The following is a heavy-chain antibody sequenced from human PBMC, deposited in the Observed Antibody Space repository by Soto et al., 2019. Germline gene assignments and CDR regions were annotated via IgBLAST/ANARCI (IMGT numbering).Heavy chain of an antibody. CDR1: GFTFNNYV. CDR3: AKVPTTVTFYYYYYMDV. CDR2: ISDSGGTT. V-gene: IGHV3-23*01. Sequence: GGSLRLSCAASGFTFNNYVMSWVRQAPGKGLEWVSTISDSGGTTYYADSVKGRFTVSRDNSKNTLYLQMSSLRAEDTAVYYCAKVPTTVTFYYYYYMDVWGKGTTVTVSS. D-gene: IGHD4-17*01. J-gene: IGHJ6*03.